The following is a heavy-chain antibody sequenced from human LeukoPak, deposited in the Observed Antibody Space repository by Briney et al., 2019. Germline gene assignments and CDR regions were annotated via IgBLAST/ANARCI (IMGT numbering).Heavy chain of an antibody. V-gene: IGHV3-23*01. J-gene: IGHJ4*02. CDR1: GFTFSSCA. CDR3: AKIWAPVYNDLWSDYSPYYFDY. CDR2: ISGSGSTT. Sequence: GGSLRLSCAASGFTFSSCAMNWVRQAPGKGLEWVSTISGSGSTTYYADSVKGRFTIFRDNSKNTLYLQVNSLRAEDTAVYYCAKIWAPVYNDLWSDYSPYYFDYWRQGTLVTVSS. D-gene: IGHD3-3*01.